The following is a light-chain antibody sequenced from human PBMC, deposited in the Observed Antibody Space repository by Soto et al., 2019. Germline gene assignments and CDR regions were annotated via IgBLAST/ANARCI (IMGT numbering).Light chain of an antibody. J-gene: IGKJ1*01. Sequence: DIQMTQSPSTLSASVGDRVTITCRASQSIGSWLAWYQQKPGEAPKSLIYKASSLESGVPSRLSGSGSGTEFTLTISSLPPDDFASYYCQQYCTYSKMFGQGTQVEIK. CDR2: KAS. CDR3: QQYCTYSKM. CDR1: QSIGSW. V-gene: IGKV1-5*03.